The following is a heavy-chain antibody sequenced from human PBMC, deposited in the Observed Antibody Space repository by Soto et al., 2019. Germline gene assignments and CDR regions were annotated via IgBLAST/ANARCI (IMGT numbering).Heavy chain of an antibody. V-gene: IGHV4-4*07. CDR3: SRVGCSNSKCYTRGMDV. Sequence: SETLSLTCTVSGGSISGYYWSWVRQPAGKGLEWVGRIYSDGTTNYSPSLKSRVIMSLDTSKDQFSLHLNSVTAADTAVYYCSRVGCSNSKCYTRGMDVWGQGTTVTVSS. J-gene: IGHJ6*02. CDR1: GGSISGYY. D-gene: IGHD2-2*01. CDR2: IYSDGTT.